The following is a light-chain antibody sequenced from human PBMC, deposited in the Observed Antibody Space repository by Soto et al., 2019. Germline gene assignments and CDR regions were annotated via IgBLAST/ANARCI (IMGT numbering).Light chain of an antibody. CDR1: QSVATSQ. CDR2: GAS. CDR3: QQFASSPRT. V-gene: IGKV3-20*01. J-gene: IGKJ1*01. Sequence: EIVLTQSPGTLSLPPGERATLFCRASQSVATSQLAWYQQKPGQAPRLLIGASSRATGVPDRFIASGSGTDFTLTISRLEPEDFAVYYCQQFASSPRTFGRGTTVEIK.